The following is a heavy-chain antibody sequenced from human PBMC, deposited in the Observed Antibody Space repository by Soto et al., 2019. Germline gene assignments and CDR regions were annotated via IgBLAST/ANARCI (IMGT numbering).Heavy chain of an antibody. J-gene: IGHJ4*02. CDR1: GGSISTYY. CDR2: THNNGRT. CDR3: ARDKGHTYGAFLGY. D-gene: IGHD2-8*01. Sequence: SETLSLTCTVSGGSISTYYWSWIRQVPGKGLGWIGHTHNNGRTNYIYSPSLKRRVTISVDTSKNQFSLTLRSVTAADTAVYFCARDKGHTYGAFLGYWGQGILVTVSS. V-gene: IGHV4-59*01.